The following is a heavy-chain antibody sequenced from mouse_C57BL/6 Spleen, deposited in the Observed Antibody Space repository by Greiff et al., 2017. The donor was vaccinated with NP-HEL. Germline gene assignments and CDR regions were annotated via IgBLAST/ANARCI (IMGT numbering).Heavy chain of an antibody. J-gene: IGHJ1*03. CDR1: GYTFTSYD. CDR2: IYPRDGST. D-gene: IGHD1-1*01. Sequence: VQLQQSGPELVKPGASVKLSCKASGYTFTSYDINWVKQRPGQGLEWIGWIYPRDGSTKYNEKFKGKATLTVDTSSSTAYMELQSLTSEDSAVYFCARGPIEYYGSSWYFDVWGTGTTVTVSS. CDR3: ARGPIEYYGSSWYFDV. V-gene: IGHV1-85*01.